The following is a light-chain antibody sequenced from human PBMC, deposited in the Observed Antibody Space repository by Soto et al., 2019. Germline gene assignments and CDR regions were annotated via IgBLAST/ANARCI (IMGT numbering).Light chain of an antibody. CDR3: QQSYSTPPREGT. V-gene: IGKV1-39*01. Sequence: DIQMTQSPSSLSASVGDRVTITCRASQSISSYLNWYQQKPGKAPKLLIYAASSLQSGVPSRFSGSGSGTDFTLTISSLQPEDFATYYCQQSYSTPPREGTFGPGTKVDIK. CDR1: QSISSY. CDR2: AAS. J-gene: IGKJ3*01.